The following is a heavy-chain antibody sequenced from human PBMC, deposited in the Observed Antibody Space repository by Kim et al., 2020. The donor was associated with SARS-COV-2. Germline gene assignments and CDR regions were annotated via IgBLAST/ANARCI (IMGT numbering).Heavy chain of an antibody. V-gene: IGHV4-39*01. Sequence: SETLSLTCTVSGGSISSSSYYWGWIRQPPGKGLEWIGSIYYSGSTYYNPSLKSRVTISVDTSKNQFSLKLSSVTAADTAVYYCARLGPLNYDFWSGYYPKDYYYYGMDVWGQGTTVTVSS. CDR3: ARLGPLNYDFWSGYYPKDYYYYGMDV. CDR2: IYYSGST. J-gene: IGHJ6*02. CDR1: GGSISSSSYY. D-gene: IGHD3-3*01.